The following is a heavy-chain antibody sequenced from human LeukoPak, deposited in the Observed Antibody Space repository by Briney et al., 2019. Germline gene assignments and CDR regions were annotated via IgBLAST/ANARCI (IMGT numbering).Heavy chain of an antibody. D-gene: IGHD6-19*01. Sequence: GSLRLSCAASGFTFDDYAMHWVRQAPGKGLEWVSLISGNGANTYYGVSVKGRFTISRDNSKNSLYLQMDSLRTEDTGLYYCAKGRQWLVHYWGQGILVTVSS. CDR3: AKGRQWLVHY. J-gene: IGHJ4*02. CDR1: GFTFDDYA. V-gene: IGHV3-43*02. CDR2: ISGNGANT.